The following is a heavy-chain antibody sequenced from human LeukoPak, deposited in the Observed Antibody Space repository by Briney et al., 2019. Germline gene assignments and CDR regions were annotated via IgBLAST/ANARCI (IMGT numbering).Heavy chain of an antibody. Sequence: PGGSLRLSCAASGFTFNKYAMNWVRQAPGKGLEWVSAINGNGGRTYYADSVKGRFTISRDNAKNSLYLQMNSLRAEDTAMYYCARVPSSGYYYGTFDYWGQGTLVTVSS. CDR2: INGNGGRT. D-gene: IGHD3-22*01. CDR3: ARVPSSGYYYGTFDY. J-gene: IGHJ4*02. V-gene: IGHV3-23*01. CDR1: GFTFNKYA.